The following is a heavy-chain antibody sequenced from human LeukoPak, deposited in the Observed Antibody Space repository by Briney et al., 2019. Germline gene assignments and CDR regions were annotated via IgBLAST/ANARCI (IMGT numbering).Heavy chain of an antibody. J-gene: IGHJ6*02. CDR2: IYYSGST. CDR1: GGSISSYY. CDR3: ARGHDFWSGYLPYGMDV. Sequence: PSETLSLTCTVSGGSISSYYWSWIRQPPGKGLEWIGYIYYSGSTNYNPSLKSRVTISVDTSKNQFSLKLSSVTAADTAVYYCARGHDFWSGYLPYGMDVWGQGTTVTVSS. D-gene: IGHD3-3*01. V-gene: IGHV4-59*01.